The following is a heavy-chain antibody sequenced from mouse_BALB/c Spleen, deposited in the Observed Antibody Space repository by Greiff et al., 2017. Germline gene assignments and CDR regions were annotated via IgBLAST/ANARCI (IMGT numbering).Heavy chain of an antibody. J-gene: IGHJ4*01. V-gene: IGHV5-9-3*01. CDR2: ISSGGSYT. CDR3: ARHVTTVVASDYAMDY. D-gene: IGHD1-1*01. Sequence: EVKVVESGGGLVKPGGSLKLSCAASGFTFSSYAMSWVRQTPEKRLEWVATISSGGSYTYYPDSVKGRFTISRDNAKNTLYLQMSSLMSEDTAMYYCARHVTTVVASDYAMDYWGQGTSVTVSS. CDR1: GFTFSSYA.